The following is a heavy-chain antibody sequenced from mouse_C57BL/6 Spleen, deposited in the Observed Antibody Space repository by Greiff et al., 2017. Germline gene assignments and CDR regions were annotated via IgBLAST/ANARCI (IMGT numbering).Heavy chain of an antibody. Sequence: QVQLQQSGPELVKPGASVKISCKASGYAFSSSWLNWVKQRPGKGLEWIGRIYPGDGDTNYNGKFKGKATLTADKSSSPAYMHLSSLTSEDAAVYFWARSLRDAVDDWGQGTSVTVSS. CDR2: IYPGDGDT. CDR3: ARSLRDAVDD. J-gene: IGHJ4*01. V-gene: IGHV1-82*01. CDR1: GYAFSSSW.